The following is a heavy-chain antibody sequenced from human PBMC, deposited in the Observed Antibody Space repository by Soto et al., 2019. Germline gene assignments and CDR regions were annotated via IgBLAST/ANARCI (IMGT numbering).Heavy chain of an antibody. CDR2: IYDPGST. CDR1: GYSVSDKY. D-gene: IGHD3-16*01. Sequence: QVQLQESGPGLVRPSETLSLICTVSGYSVSDKYWCWIRQPPGKGLEWIGQIYDPGSTNYNPSLKSQVTISVDTSKNQFSLELTSVTAADTPVYYCAREGDYLGDGIDVWGQGTTVTVSS. V-gene: IGHV4-59*02. CDR3: AREGDYLGDGIDV. J-gene: IGHJ6*02.